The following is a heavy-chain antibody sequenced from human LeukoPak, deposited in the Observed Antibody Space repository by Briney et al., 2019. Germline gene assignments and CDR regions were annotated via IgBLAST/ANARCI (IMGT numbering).Heavy chain of an antibody. CDR1: GVTFSSYG. CDR3: AKDRYRSSWYVGDAFDI. CDR2: IRYVGSNK. Sequence: GGSLRLSCAASGVTFSSYGMRWVRQAPGKGLEWVAYIRYVGSNKYYAESVKGRVTISRDNSKNTLYLQMNSLRTEDTAVYYCAKDRYRSSWYVGDAFDIWGQGTMVTVSS. D-gene: IGHD6-13*01. J-gene: IGHJ3*02. V-gene: IGHV3-30*02.